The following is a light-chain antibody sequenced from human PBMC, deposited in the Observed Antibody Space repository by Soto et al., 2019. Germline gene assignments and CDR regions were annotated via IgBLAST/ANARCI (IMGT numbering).Light chain of an antibody. J-gene: IGKJ1*01. Sequence: EIVLTQSPGTLSLSPGERATLSCRASQSISSNYLAWYQQKPGQAHRLLIYCASSRATGIPDRFSGSGSGTDFTLSISRLEPEDSAIYYCQQCGSWTFGQGTKVEIK. CDR3: QQCGSWT. CDR2: CAS. V-gene: IGKV3-20*01. CDR1: QSISSNY.